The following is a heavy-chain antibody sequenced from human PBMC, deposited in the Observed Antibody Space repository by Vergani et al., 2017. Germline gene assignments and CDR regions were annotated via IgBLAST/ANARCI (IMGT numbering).Heavy chain of an antibody. CDR3: ARMGGYDEGDAFRIGYFDS. D-gene: IGHD3-22*01. Sequence: QVQMQESGPGLVKPSETLSLTCSVSGDSISSGVYYWNWIRQHPGKGLEWIGDIYSTGSTHHNPSLRRRINMSVDTSKNQSSLKLNSVTAADTAMYYCARMGGYDEGDAFRIGYFDSWGPGILVTVSS. CDR1: GDSISSGVYY. J-gene: IGHJ4*02. CDR2: IYSTGST. V-gene: IGHV4-31*03.